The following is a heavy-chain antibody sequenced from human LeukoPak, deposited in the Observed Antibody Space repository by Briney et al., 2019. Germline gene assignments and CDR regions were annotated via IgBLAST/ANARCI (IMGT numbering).Heavy chain of an antibody. J-gene: IGHJ1*01. Sequence: ASVTVSCTASGYTFTGYYMHWVRQAPGQGLEWMGWINPNRGGTNYAQTFQGRVTMTRDTSISTAYMELSRLRSDDTAVYYCARTYYDSSGYWPNPAEYFQHWGQGTLVTVSS. V-gene: IGHV1-2*02. CDR3: ARTYYDSSGYWPNPAEYFQH. CDR2: INPNRGGT. D-gene: IGHD3-22*01. CDR1: GYTFTGYY.